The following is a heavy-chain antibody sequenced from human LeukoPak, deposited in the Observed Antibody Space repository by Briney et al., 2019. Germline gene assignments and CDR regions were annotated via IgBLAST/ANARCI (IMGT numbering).Heavy chain of an antibody. Sequence: PGGSLALSCAASGFTVSSNYMSWVRQAPGKGLEWVSVIYSGGSTYYADSAKGRFTISRDNSKNTLYLQMNSLRAEDTAVYYCAREGVVAHGGWFDPWGQGTLVTVSS. CDR1: GFTVSSNY. J-gene: IGHJ5*02. V-gene: IGHV3-53*01. CDR2: IYSGGST. CDR3: AREGVVAHGGWFDP. D-gene: IGHD2-15*01.